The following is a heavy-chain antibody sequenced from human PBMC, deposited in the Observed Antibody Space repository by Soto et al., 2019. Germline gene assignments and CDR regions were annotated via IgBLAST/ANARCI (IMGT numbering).Heavy chain of an antibody. CDR3: ARIEAAAGTRYYYGMDV. J-gene: IGHJ6*02. CDR1: GFSLSTSGMC. CDR2: IDWDDDK. D-gene: IGHD6-13*01. V-gene: IGHV2-70*01. Sequence: SGPTLVNPTQTLTLTCTFSGFSLSTSGMCVSWIRQPPGKALEWLALIDWDDDKYYSTSLKTRLTISKDTSKNQVVLTMTNMDPVDTATYYCARIEAAAGTRYYYGMDVWGQGTTVTVSS.